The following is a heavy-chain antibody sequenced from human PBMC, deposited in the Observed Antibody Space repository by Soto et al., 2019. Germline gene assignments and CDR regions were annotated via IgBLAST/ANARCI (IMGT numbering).Heavy chain of an antibody. CDR1: QFPFSSYW. V-gene: IGHV3-74*01. CDR2: INHDGSKT. D-gene: IGHD6-13*01. J-gene: IGHJ4*02. CDR3: VREPWGFSGTWYDY. Sequence: RLSCAASQFPFSSYWMHWVRQVPGKGPAWVSRINHDGSKTEYADSVKGRFTISRDNTNNTLYLQMNSLRVEDTAMYYCVREPWGFSGTWYDYWGQGTLVTVSS.